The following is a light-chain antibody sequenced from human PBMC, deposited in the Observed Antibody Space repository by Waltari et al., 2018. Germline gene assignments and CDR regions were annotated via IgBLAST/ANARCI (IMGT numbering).Light chain of an antibody. J-gene: IGKJ2*01. CDR2: WAS. CDR3: QQYYRTPNT. Sequence: DIVITHSPDSLAVSLGARVTISCRTSQSVLHDSNNKNYLAWYQQKPGQPPKLLINWASTRESGVPDRFSGGGSGTDFTLTISSLQAEDVALYYCQQYYRTPNTFGQGTRLEIK. CDR1: QSVLHDSNNKNY. V-gene: IGKV4-1*01.